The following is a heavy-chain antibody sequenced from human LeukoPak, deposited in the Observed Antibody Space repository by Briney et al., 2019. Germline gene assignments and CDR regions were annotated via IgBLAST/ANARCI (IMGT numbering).Heavy chain of an antibody. CDR1: GFAFSNYA. D-gene: IGHD3-10*01. CDR2: LSGGGDSR. J-gene: IGHJ4*02. Sequence: GGSLRLSCAASGFAFSNYASSWVRQAPGKGLEWVSSLSGGGDSRYYADSVMGRFTISRDNSKNTLYLQMNSLRAEDTAVYYCAKAVRSMVTGGGYFDSWGQGTLVTVSS. CDR3: AKAVRSMVTGGGYFDS. V-gene: IGHV3-23*01.